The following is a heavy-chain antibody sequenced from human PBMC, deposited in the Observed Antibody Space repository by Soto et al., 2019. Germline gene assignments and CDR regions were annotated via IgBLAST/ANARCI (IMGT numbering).Heavy chain of an antibody. V-gene: IGHV1-2*02. J-gene: IGHJ6*02. Sequence: PSVKVSCKAAGYTFTAYYMHWVRQAPGQGLEWMGWINPNSGDTNYAQSFQGRVTMTRDTSISTAYLDLGSLTSDDTAVYYCARDFLMTTARAYYYYDGMDIWGQGTKVTV. D-gene: IGHD6-6*01. CDR2: INPNSGDT. CDR1: GYTFTAYY. CDR3: ARDFLMTTARAYYYYDGMDI.